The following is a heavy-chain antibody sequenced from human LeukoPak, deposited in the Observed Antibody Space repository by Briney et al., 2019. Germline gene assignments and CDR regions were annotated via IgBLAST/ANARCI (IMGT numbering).Heavy chain of an antibody. CDR1: GDSINSDY. CDR3: ARHKEAAFNY. Sequence: SETLSLTFTASGDSINSDYWSWIRQPPGKGLEWSGYISNSGSTISNPSLKSRVTISVDTSKNQFSPRVYSVTAADTAVYYCARHKEAAFNYWGQGALVTVSS. J-gene: IGHJ4*02. V-gene: IGHV4-59*08. CDR2: ISNSGST. D-gene: IGHD6-13*01.